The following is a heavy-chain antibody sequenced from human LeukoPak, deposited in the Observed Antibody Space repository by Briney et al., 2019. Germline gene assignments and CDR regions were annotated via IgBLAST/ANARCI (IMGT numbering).Heavy chain of an antibody. CDR3: AREIVVVTLNYFDY. V-gene: IGHV4-38-2*02. CDR1: GYSISSGYY. CDR2: IYHSGST. Sequence: SETLSLTCTVSGYSISSGYYWGWIRQPPGKGLEWIGSIYHSGSTYYNPSLKSRVTISVDTSKNQFSLKLSSVTAADTAVYYCAREIVVVTLNYFDYWGQGTLVTVSS. D-gene: IGHD3-22*01. J-gene: IGHJ4*02.